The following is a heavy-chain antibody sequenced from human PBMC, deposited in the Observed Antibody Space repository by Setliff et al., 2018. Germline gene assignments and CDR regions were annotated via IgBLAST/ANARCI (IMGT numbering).Heavy chain of an antibody. Sequence: SETLSLTCTVSGGSFSGYYWNWIRQPPGKGLEWIGEINRRGSSKYNPSLKSRVTISVYTSKNQFSLKVSSVTAADTAVYYCARGPRYGYESSGYHYMKRFDYWGQGTLVTVSS. J-gene: IGHJ4*02. CDR1: GGSFSGYY. CDR3: ARGPRYGYESSGYHYMKRFDY. D-gene: IGHD3-22*01. V-gene: IGHV4-34*01. CDR2: INRRGSS.